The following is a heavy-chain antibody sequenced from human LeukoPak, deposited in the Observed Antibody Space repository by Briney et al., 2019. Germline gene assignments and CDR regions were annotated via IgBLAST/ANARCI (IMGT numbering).Heavy chain of an antibody. CDR2: ISAYNGNP. Sequence: VAVKVSRKASRYTFTSYGLSWVRQAPGQGLEWMGWISAYNGNPNYAQKLQGRVTMTTDTSTSTAYMELRNLRSVDTAVYYCARECTSCYGYWGQGTLVTVSS. CDR1: RYTFTSYG. D-gene: IGHD2-2*01. J-gene: IGHJ4*02. V-gene: IGHV1-18*01. CDR3: ARECTSCYGY.